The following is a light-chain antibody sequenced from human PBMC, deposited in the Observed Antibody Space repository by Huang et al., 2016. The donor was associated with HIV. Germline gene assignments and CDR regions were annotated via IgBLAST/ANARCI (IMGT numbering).Light chain of an antibody. CDR2: GAS. Sequence: EIVLTQSPGTLSLSPGERATLSCRASQSVRSNNLAWYQHKPGQAPSFLIFGASSRATDIPERFSGGGSGTDFTLTISRLGPEDFAVYYCQQYGTSPRTFGGGTKVEI. J-gene: IGKJ4*01. V-gene: IGKV3-20*01. CDR3: QQYGTSPRT. CDR1: QSVRSNN.